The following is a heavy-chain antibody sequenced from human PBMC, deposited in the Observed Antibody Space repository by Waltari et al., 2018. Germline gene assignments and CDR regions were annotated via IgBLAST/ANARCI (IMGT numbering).Heavy chain of an antibody. CDR1: GFTSSSYS. CDR2: ISSSSSTI. V-gene: IGHV3-48*04. CDR3: ASFMVRGGRSAFDI. J-gene: IGHJ3*02. D-gene: IGHD3-10*01. Sequence: EVQLVESGGGLVQPGGSLRLSCAASGFTSSSYSMNWVRQAPGKGLEWVSYISSSSSTIYYADSVKGRFTISRDNAKNSLYLQMNSLRAEDTAVYYCASFMVRGGRSAFDIWGQGTMVTVSS.